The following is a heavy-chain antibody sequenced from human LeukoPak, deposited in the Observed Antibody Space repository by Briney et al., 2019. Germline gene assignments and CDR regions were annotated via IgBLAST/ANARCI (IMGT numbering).Heavy chain of an antibody. CDR3: ARRGWASPNYYYMDV. CDR2: ISYDGSNK. CDR1: GFTFSSYA. J-gene: IGHJ6*03. V-gene: IGHV3-30*01. Sequence: GRSLRLSCAASGFTFSSYAMHWVRQAPGKGLEWVAVISYDGSNKYYADSVKGRFTISRDNSKNTLYLQMNSLRAEDTAVYYCARRGWASPNYYYMDVWGKGTTVTVSS. D-gene: IGHD6-19*01.